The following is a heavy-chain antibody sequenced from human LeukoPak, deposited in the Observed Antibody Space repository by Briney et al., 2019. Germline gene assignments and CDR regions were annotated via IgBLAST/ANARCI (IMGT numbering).Heavy chain of an antibody. CDR3: ARGGGYSSSWYGGYFDY. J-gene: IGHJ4*02. CDR2: INHSGST. Sequence: SETLSLTCAVYGGSFSGYYWSWVRQPPGKGLEWIGEINHSGSTNHNPSHKSPVTISVDTSKHQFSLKLSSVTAADTAVYFCARGGGYSSSWYGGYFDYWGQGTLVTVSS. D-gene: IGHD6-13*01. V-gene: IGHV4-34*01. CDR1: GGSFSGYY.